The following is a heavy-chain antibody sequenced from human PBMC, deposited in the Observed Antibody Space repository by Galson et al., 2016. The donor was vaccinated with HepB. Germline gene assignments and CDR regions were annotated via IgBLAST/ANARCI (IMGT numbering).Heavy chain of an antibody. CDR3: ARGDIVGAIFDY. CDR2: ISSSSSYI. D-gene: IGHD1-26*01. Sequence: SLRLSCAASGFTFSSYSVHWVRQAPGKGLEWVSSISSSSSYIYYADSVKGRFTISRDNAKNSLYLQMNSLRAEDTAVYYCARGDIVGAIFDYWGQGTLVTVSS. V-gene: IGHV3-21*01. J-gene: IGHJ4*02. CDR1: GFTFSSYS.